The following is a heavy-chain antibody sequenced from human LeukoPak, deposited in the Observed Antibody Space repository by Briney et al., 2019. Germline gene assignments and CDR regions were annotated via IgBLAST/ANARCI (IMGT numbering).Heavy chain of an antibody. CDR1: GFTFSSYW. CDR2: IYSGGST. Sequence: PGGSLRLSCAASGFTFSSYWMNWVRQAPGKGLEWVSIIYSGGSTDYADSVKGRFTISRDNSKNTVYLQVNSLRVEDTAMYYCARDKPGGSGSLDYWGQGTLVTVSS. J-gene: IGHJ4*02. V-gene: IGHV3-53*01. CDR3: ARDKPGGSGSLDY. D-gene: IGHD3-10*01.